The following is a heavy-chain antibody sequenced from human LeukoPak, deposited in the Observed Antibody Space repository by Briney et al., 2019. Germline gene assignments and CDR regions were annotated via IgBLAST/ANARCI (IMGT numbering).Heavy chain of an antibody. CDR1: GFTFNSYA. V-gene: IGHV3-48*03. D-gene: IGHD1-1*01. CDR2: ISSSGSTI. J-gene: IGHJ4*02. Sequence: GGSLRLSCAASGFTFNSYAMHWVRQAPGKGLEWVSYISSSGSTIYYADSVKGRFTISADNAKNSLYLQMNSLRVEDTAVYYCARDHNYAFDNWGQGTLVSVSS. CDR3: ARDHNYAFDN.